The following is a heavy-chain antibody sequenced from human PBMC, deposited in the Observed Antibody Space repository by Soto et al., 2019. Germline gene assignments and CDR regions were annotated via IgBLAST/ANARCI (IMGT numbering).Heavy chain of an antibody. J-gene: IGHJ4*02. CDR1: GFTFSSYA. V-gene: IGHV3-23*01. Sequence: EVQLLESGGGLVQPGGSLRLSCAASGFTFSSYAMSWVRQAPGKGLEWVSAISGSGGSTYYADSVKGRFTISRDNSKNTLYLQMTSHTAEDTAVYYRAKKGSRVVSSPLWGQGTLVTVSS. CDR2: ISGSGGST. D-gene: IGHD2-2*01. CDR3: AKKGSRVVSSPL.